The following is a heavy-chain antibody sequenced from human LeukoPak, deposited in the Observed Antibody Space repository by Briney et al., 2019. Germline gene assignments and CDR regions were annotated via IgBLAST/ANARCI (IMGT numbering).Heavy chain of an antibody. CDR3: ASPSLGAFDI. Sequence: SETLSLTCTVSGGSISSSSYYWGWIRQPPGKGLEWIGSIYYSGSTYYNPSLKSRVTISVDTSKNQFSLKLSSVTAADTAVYYCASPSLGAFDIWGQGTMVTASS. D-gene: IGHD3-16*01. CDR1: GGSISSSSYY. J-gene: IGHJ3*02. V-gene: IGHV4-39*01. CDR2: IYYSGST.